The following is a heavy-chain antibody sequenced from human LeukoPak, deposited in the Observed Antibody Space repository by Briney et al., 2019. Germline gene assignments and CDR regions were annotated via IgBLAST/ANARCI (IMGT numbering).Heavy chain of an antibody. CDR2: IYYSGST. CDR1: GGSISSYY. Sequence: SETLSLTCTVSGGSISSYYWSWIRQPPGKGLEWIGYIYYSGSTNYNPSLKSRVTISVDTSKNQFSLKLSSVTAADTAVYYCARQLEYYGSGEKANLAFDIWGQGTMVTVSS. D-gene: IGHD3-10*01. J-gene: IGHJ3*02. V-gene: IGHV4-59*08. CDR3: ARQLEYYGSGEKANLAFDI.